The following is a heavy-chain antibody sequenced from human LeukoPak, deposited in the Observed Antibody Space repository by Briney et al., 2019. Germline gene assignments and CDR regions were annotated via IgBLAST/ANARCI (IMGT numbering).Heavy chain of an antibody. CDR1: GFTFSSYA. Sequence: GGSLRLSCAASGFTFSSYAMSWVRQAPGKGLEWVSAISGSGGSTYYADSVKGRFTISRDNSKNTLYLQMNSLRAEDTAIYYCAKDVNCSSTSCHYYYYYMDVWGKGTTVTVSS. J-gene: IGHJ6*03. CDR3: AKDVNCSSTSCHYYYYYMDV. V-gene: IGHV3-23*01. D-gene: IGHD2-2*01. CDR2: ISGSGGST.